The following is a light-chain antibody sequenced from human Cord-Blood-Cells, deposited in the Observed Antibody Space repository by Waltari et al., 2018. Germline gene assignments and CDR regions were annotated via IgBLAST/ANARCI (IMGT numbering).Light chain of an antibody. CDR2: DAA. Sequence: DIVLTHSTATLYFSFGERVTLSCRASQSVSSYLAWYQQKPGQAPRLLIYDAANRATGIPARFSGSGSGTDFTLTISSLEPEDFAVYYCQQRSNWLTFGGGTKVEIK. CDR3: QQRSNWLT. CDR1: QSVSSY. J-gene: IGKJ4*01. V-gene: IGKV3-11*01.